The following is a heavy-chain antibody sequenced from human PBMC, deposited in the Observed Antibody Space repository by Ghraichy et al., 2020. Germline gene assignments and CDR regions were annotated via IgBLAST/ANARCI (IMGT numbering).Heavy chain of an antibody. CDR1: GYTFTSYY. Sequence: ASVKVSCKASGYTFTSYYMHWVRQAPGQGLEWMGIINPSGGSTSYAQKFQGRVTMTRDTSTSTVYMELSSLRSEDTAVYYCARDSKEGGYSYGNFDYWGQGTLVTVSS. D-gene: IGHD5-18*01. CDR2: INPSGGST. J-gene: IGHJ4*02. CDR3: ARDSKEGGYSYGNFDY. V-gene: IGHV1-46*01.